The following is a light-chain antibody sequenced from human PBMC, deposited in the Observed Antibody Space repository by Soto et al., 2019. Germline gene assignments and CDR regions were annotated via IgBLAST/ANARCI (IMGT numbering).Light chain of an antibody. Sequence: QSALTQPPSASGSPGQSLTTSCTGTSSDGGAHNYVSWYQQNPGTAPTLMLYDVNKRPAGVPDRLSGSRSGNTDSLTGSGLQGADEADYYCSSYAGGNNWVFGGGTKVTFL. V-gene: IGLV2-8*01. J-gene: IGLJ3*02. CDR3: SSYAGGNNWV. CDR1: SSDGGAHNY. CDR2: DVN.